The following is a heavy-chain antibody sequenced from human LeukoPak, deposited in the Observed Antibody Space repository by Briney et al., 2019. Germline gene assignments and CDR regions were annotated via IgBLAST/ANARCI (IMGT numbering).Heavy chain of an antibody. CDR1: GGSISSSSYY. CDR2: IYYSGST. CDR3: ACNIVVVVAAIGDSPDY. V-gene: IGHV4-39*01. J-gene: IGHJ4*02. D-gene: IGHD2-15*01. Sequence: SETLSFTCTVSGGSISSSSYYWGWIRQPPGKGLEWIGSIYYSGSTYYNPSLKSRVTISVDTSKNQFSLKLSSVTAAETAVYYCACNIVVVVAAIGDSPDYWGQGTLVTVSS.